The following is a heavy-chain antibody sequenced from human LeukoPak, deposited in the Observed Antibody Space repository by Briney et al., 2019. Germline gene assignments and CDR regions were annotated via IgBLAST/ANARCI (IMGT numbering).Heavy chain of an antibody. J-gene: IGHJ4*02. CDR1: GFTFSSHA. CDR2: ISYLRTNE. D-gene: IGHD3-22*01. CDR3: ARGGDGYYDY. Sequence: GGSLRLSCAASGFTFSSHAMHWVRQPPGKGLEWVALISYLRTNEYYADSVKGRFTVSRDNSKNTEYLQLNSLRAEDTAVYYCARGGDGYYDYWGQGTLVTVSS. V-gene: IGHV3-30-3*01.